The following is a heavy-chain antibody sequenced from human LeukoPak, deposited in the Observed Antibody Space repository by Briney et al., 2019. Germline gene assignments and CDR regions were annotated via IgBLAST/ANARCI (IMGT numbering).Heavy chain of an antibody. J-gene: IGHJ6*01. D-gene: IGHD6-19*01. CDR3: ARVKYSRGWYYYYGMGV. Sequence: SVIVSCETFGGTFSSYAISGVRPAPGQGLEWMGGIIPIFGTANYAQKFQGRVTITADESTSTAYMELSSLRSGDTAVYNCARVKYSRGWYYYYGMGVSGQGNTRTVSS. CDR2: IIPIFGTA. V-gene: IGHV1-69*13. CDR1: GGTFSSYA.